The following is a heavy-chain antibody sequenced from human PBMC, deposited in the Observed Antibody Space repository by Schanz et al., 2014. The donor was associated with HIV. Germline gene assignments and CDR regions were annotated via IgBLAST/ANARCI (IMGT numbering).Heavy chain of an antibody. CDR3: GTYNYGSGHDY. V-gene: IGHV3-21*04. D-gene: IGHD3-10*01. J-gene: IGHJ4*02. CDR1: GFTFNSYA. CDR2: ISGGSTYT. Sequence: VQLVESGGGVVQPGRSLRLSCAASGFTFNSYAMTWVRQAPGKGLEWVSSISGGSTYTYYADSIRGRFIVSRDNARSSVYLQMYSLRAEDTAIYHCGTYNYGSGHDYWGQGTLVTVSS.